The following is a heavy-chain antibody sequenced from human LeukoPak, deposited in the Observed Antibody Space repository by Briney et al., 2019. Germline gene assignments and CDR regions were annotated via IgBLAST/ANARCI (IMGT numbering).Heavy chain of an antibody. CDR3: PGHHPRNTVDF. Sequence: PSETLSLTCTVSGGSISSYYWSWLRQAPGKGLEWMAYISDVGSINYNPSLKSRVTISLDTSKNQFSLKLSSVTAADTAVYSCPGHHPRNTVDFWGQGTLVTVSS. D-gene: IGHD2/OR15-2a*01. CDR2: ISDVGSI. J-gene: IGHJ4*02. CDR1: GGSISSYY. V-gene: IGHV4-59*08.